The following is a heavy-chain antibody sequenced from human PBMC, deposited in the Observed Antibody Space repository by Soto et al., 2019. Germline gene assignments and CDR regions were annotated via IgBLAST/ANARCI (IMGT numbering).Heavy chain of an antibody. CDR2: IIPIFGTS. V-gene: IGHV1-69*01. J-gene: IGHJ6*02. D-gene: IGHD3-10*01. Sequence: QVQLVQSGAEVKKPGSSVKVSCKASGGTLSNYALSWVRQAPGQGLEWVGGIIPIFGTSNYAQNFQGRVTITADESTSTAYMELSSLTSEDTAVYYCARGVRTGFYGMDVWGQGTTVTVSS. CDR1: GGTLSNYA. CDR3: ARGVRTGFYGMDV.